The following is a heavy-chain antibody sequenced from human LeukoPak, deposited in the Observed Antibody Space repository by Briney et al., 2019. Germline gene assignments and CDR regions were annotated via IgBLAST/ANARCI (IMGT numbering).Heavy chain of an antibody. CDR2: VSYDGNDY. V-gene: IGHV3-30*18. D-gene: IGHD6-19*01. CDR3: AKPTGDTGWYGLFEY. J-gene: IGHJ4*02. Sequence: GGSLRLSCAASGFTFSGYAMNWVRQAPGKGLEWVAVVSYDGNDYYYADSVKGRFTISRDNSKNTLYLQMNSLRAEDTAFYYCAKPTGDTGWYGLFEYWGQGTLVTVSS. CDR1: GFTFSGYA.